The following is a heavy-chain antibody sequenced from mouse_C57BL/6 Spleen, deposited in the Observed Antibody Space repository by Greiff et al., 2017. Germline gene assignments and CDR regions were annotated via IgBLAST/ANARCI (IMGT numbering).Heavy chain of an antibody. J-gene: IGHJ4*01. CDR2: ISSGSSTI. D-gene: IGHD4-1*01. CDR3: ARTGTRGYYYAMDY. Sequence: EVKLMESGGGLVKPGGSLKLSCAASGFTFSDYGMHWVRQAPEKGLEWVAYISSGSSTIYYADTVKGRFTISRDNAKNTLFLQMTSLRSEDTAMYYCARTGTRGYYYAMDYWGQGTSVTVSS. V-gene: IGHV5-17*01. CDR1: GFTFSDYG.